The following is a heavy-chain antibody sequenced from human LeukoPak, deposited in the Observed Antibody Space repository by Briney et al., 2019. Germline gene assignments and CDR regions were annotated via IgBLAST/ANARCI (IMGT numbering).Heavy chain of an antibody. D-gene: IGHD2-2*01. Sequence: PSETLSLTCTVSGGSISSYYWSWIRQPAGKGLEWIGRIYTSGSTNYNPSLKSRVTMSVDTSKNQFSLKLSSVTAADTAVYYCARATGYCSSTSCHDAFDIWGQGTMVTVSS. J-gene: IGHJ3*02. V-gene: IGHV4-4*07. CDR1: GGSISSYY. CDR2: IYTSGST. CDR3: ARATGYCSSTSCHDAFDI.